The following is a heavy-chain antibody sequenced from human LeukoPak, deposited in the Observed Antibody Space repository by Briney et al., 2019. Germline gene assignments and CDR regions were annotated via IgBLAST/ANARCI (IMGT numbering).Heavy chain of an antibody. CDR3: ARFAYTSSLDY. CDR2: IYPGDSDT. Sequence: GESLKISCQASGYTFTNYWIGWVRQMPGKGLEWMGIIYPGDSDTRYSPSFHGHVTISADKSINTAYLHWSSLQASDTAIYFCARFAYTSSLDYWGQGTRVTVSS. V-gene: IGHV5-51*01. D-gene: IGHD2-2*01. CDR1: GYTFTNYW. J-gene: IGHJ4*02.